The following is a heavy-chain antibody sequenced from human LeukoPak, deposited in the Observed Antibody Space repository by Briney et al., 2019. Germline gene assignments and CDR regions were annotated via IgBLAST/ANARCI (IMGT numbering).Heavy chain of an antibody. CDR3: GGWLYEITGNWFDP. D-gene: IGHD6-19*01. J-gene: IGHJ5*02. CDR2: VNRSGST. V-gene: IGHV4-34*01. CDR1: GGSFSGYY. Sequence: SETLSLTCAVYGGSFSGYYWSWIRQPPGKGLEWIGEVNRSGSTNYNPSLKSRVTISVDTSKNQFSLKLSSVTAADTAVYYCGGWLYEITGNWFDPWGQGTLVTVSS.